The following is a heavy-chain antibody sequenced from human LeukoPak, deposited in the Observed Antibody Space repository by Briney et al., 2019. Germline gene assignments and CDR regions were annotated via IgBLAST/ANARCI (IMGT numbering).Heavy chain of an antibody. CDR2: IYYSGST. V-gene: IGHV4-59*01. CDR3: ARMSPYYFDY. Sequence: SETLSLTCTVSGGXISSYYWSWIRQPPGKGLEWIGYIYYSGSTNYNPSLKSRVTISVDTSKNQFSLKLSSVTAADTAVYYCARMSPYYFDYWGLGTLVTVSS. J-gene: IGHJ4*02. CDR1: GGXISSYY.